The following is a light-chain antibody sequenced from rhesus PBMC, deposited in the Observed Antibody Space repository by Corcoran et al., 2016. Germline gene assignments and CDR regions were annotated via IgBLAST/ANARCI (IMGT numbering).Light chain of an antibody. CDR3: QHGYGILFS. CDR1: QGISNN. J-gene: IGKJ2*01. V-gene: IGKV1-25*01. Sequence: DIQMTQSPSSLSASVGDRVTITCRASQGISNNLAWYQQKPGKVPKLLIYKASTLQSGIPSRFSGSGAGTDFTLTISRLQPEDFATYCCQHGYGILFSFGQGTKVEIK. CDR2: KAS.